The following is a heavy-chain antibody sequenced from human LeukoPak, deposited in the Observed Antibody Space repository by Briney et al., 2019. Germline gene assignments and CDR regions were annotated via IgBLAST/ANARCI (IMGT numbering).Heavy chain of an antibody. V-gene: IGHV3-53*01. CDR2: IYSGGST. CDR3: AGRGEVAGLWSY. CDR1: GFPVSSNY. Sequence: PGGSLRLSCAASGFPVSSNYMSWVRQAPGKGLEWVSVIYSGGSTYYADSVKGRFTISRDNSKNTLYLQMNSLRAEDTAVYYCAGRGEVAGLWSYWGQGTLVTVSS. J-gene: IGHJ4*02. D-gene: IGHD6-19*01.